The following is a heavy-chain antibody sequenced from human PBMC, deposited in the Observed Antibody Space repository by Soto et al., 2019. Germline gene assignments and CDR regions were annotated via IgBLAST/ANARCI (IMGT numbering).Heavy chain of an antibody. CDR3: AGGPGVARNY. D-gene: IGHD5-12*01. J-gene: IGHJ4*02. Sequence: SETLSLTCTVSGGSISSHYWSWIRQPPGKGLEWIGYIYHSGSTYYNPSLKSRVTISVDRSKNQFSLKLSSVTAADTAVYYCAGGPGVARNYWGQGTLVTVSS. CDR1: GGSISSHY. CDR2: IYHSGST. V-gene: IGHV4-59*11.